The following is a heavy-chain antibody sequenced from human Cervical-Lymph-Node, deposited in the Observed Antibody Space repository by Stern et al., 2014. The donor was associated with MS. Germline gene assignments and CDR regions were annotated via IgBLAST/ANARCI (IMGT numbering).Heavy chain of an antibody. J-gene: IGHJ4*02. Sequence: EVQLVESGGGLVQPGGSLRLFCAASGFTFDSYSMHWVRQVPGKGLVWVSRINTDGSSPRYADSVKGRFTISRDNAKNMLYLEMNSLRAEDTAVYYCSGSNWYFFDYWGQGTLVTVSS. CDR3: SGSNWYFFDY. CDR2: INTDGSSP. V-gene: IGHV3-74*01. CDR1: GFTFDSYS. D-gene: IGHD6-13*01.